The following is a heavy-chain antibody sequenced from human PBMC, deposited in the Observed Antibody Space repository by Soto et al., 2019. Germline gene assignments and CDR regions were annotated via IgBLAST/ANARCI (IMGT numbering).Heavy chain of an antibody. J-gene: IGHJ4*02. Sequence: GGSLRLSCAASGFTFSKYGMHWVRQAPGKGLEWVALIRNDGIRKVYVDSVKGRFTISRDNSKNTLDLQMNNLRDEDTAVYYCARDDDNDANALDYWGPGTLVTVSS. V-gene: IGHV3-30*02. CDR2: IRNDGIRK. CDR1: GFTFSKYG. CDR3: ARDDDNDANALDY.